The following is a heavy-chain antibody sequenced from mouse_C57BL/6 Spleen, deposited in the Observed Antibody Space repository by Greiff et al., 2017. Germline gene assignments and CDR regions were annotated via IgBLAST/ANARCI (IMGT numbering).Heavy chain of an antibody. CDR3: ARGNYDYDHWYFDV. D-gene: IGHD2-4*01. CDR2: IYPGDGDT. J-gene: IGHJ1*03. CDR1: GYAFSSYW. Sequence: VQLQQSGAELVKPGASVKISCKASGYAFSSYWMNGVKQRHGKGLAWIGQIYPGDGDTNYNGKFKGKATLTADKSSSTAYMQLSSLTSEDSAVYFCARGNYDYDHWYFDVWGTGTTVTVSS. V-gene: IGHV1-80*01.